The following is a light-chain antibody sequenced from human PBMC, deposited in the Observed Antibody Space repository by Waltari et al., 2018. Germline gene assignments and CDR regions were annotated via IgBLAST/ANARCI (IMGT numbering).Light chain of an antibody. Sequence: DIQMTQSPSTLSAYAGDRVTITCRAGQHIGNWLAWYQQKPGKAPNLLSYKTSSLERGVPSRFRGSGSGTEFTLTISSLQPDDFATDYCQQYDSYPLTFGGGTKVEIK. V-gene: IGKV1-5*03. CDR2: KTS. J-gene: IGKJ4*01. CDR3: QQYDSYPLT. CDR1: QHIGNW.